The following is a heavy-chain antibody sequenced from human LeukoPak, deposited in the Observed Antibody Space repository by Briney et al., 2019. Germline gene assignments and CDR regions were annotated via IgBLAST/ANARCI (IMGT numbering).Heavy chain of an antibody. D-gene: IGHD2-15*01. V-gene: IGHV3-23*01. Sequence: GGSLRLSCAASGFSFNTYAMGWVRQAPGKGMEWVSAISNTGGSTYYADSVKGRFTISRDKSKNTLSLQMNSLRAEDTAVYYCAQQVGYCSSGSCYFTYWGQGTLVTVSS. CDR3: AQQVGYCSSGSCYFTY. J-gene: IGHJ1*01. CDR2: ISNTGGST. CDR1: GFSFNTYA.